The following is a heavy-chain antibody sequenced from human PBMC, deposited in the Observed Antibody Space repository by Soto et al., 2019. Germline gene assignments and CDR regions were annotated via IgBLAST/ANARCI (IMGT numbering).Heavy chain of an antibody. D-gene: IGHD3-9*01. V-gene: IGHV4-30-2*01. CDR3: ARDQTNYDILTGYGSSWFDP. CDR1: GGSISRRGYS. CDR2: IYHSGST. Sequence: PSETLSLTCAVSGGSISRRGYSWSWIRQPPGKGLEWIGYIYHSGSTYYNPSLKSRVTISVDRSKNQFSLKLSSVTAADTAVYYCARDQTNYDILTGYGSSWFDPWGQGTLVTVSS. J-gene: IGHJ5*02.